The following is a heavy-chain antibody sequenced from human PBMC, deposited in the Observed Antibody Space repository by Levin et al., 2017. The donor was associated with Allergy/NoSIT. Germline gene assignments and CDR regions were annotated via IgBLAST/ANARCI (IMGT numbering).Heavy chain of an antibody. J-gene: IGHJ6*02. CDR3: ARAEGEYPRYYYYGMDV. Sequence: GASVKVSCKASGGTFSSYAISWVRQAPGQGLEWMGGIIPIFGTANYAQKFQGRVTITADESTSTAYMELSSLRSEDTAVYYCARAEGEYPRYYYYGMDVWGQGTTVTVSS. V-gene: IGHV1-69*13. CDR1: GGTFSSYA. CDR2: IIPIFGTA. D-gene: IGHD6-6*01.